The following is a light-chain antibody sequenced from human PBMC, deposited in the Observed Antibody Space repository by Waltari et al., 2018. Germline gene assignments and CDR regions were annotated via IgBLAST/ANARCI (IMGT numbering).Light chain of an antibody. Sequence: EIVMIQSPLSLSVTPGQSASISCKSSQSLLHSDGKTYLNWYLQKPGQPPHLLIHEVSKRFSGVPDRVSGGGSGTDFTLKISRVEAEDVGIYYCMQTTLLPLTFGGGTKVEIK. V-gene: IGKV2D-29*01. J-gene: IGKJ4*01. CDR1: QSLLHSDGKTY. CDR2: EVS. CDR3: MQTTLLPLT.